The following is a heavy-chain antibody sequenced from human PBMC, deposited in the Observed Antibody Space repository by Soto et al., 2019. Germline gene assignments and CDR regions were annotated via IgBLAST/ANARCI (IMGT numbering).Heavy chain of an antibody. CDR1: GYSFSSQW. J-gene: IGHJ3*01. V-gene: IGHV5-51*01. CDR2: IYPGDSDT. D-gene: IGHD1-1*01. CDR3: ARRRDGYNYNGFDV. Sequence: GESLKISCKGSGYSFSSQWIGWVRQMPGKGLEWMGLIYPGDSDTIYNPSFQGHVTMSADRSINTAYLQWSRLNASDTAIYFCARRRDGYNYNGFDVWGQGTMVTVSS.